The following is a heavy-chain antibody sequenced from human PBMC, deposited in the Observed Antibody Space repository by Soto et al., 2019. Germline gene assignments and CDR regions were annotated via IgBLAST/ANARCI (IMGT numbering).Heavy chain of an antibody. Sequence: QVQLVQSGAEVKEPGASVRVSCKASGYTFTRYDINWVRQATGQGLEWMGWMNPESRNTGYAQKFQGRVTMTRDTSISTAYMELTSLRSEDTAVYYCARFVRHQLPTIDFWGQGTLVTVSS. V-gene: IGHV1-8*01. J-gene: IGHJ4*02. CDR1: GYTFTRYD. CDR3: ARFVRHQLPTIDF. D-gene: IGHD2-2*01. CDR2: MNPESRNT.